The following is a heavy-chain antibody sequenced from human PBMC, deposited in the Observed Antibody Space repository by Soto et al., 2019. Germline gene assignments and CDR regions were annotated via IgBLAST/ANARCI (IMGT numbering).Heavy chain of an antibody. CDR1: GFTFSNYA. CDR2: ISGSGGST. CDR3: AKHRAATTYYDDIVF. D-gene: IGHD1-26*01. J-gene: IGHJ6*02. Sequence: EVQLLESGGGLAQPGGSLRLSCAPSGFTFSNYAMSWVRQAPGKGLEWVSGISGSGGSTYSADSVKGRFTISRDNSKNTLFLLMNSLRAEDTAVYYCAKHRAATTYYDDIVFWGQGTTVTGSS. V-gene: IGHV3-23*01.